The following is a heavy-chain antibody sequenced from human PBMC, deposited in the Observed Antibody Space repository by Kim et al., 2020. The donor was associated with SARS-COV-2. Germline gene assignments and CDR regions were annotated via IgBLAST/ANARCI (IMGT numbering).Heavy chain of an antibody. CDR3: AREPGGYGAYYYSGIDA. CDR2: ISAYNGNT. J-gene: IGHJ6*02. Sequence: ASVKVSCKASGYTFTSYGISWVRQAPGQGLEWMGWISAYNGNTNYAQKLQGRVTITTDTSTSPAHMELRSPRSDDTAASYRAREPGGYGAYYYSGIDACG. D-gene: IGHD5-12*01. CDR1: GYTFTSYG. V-gene: IGHV1-18*04.